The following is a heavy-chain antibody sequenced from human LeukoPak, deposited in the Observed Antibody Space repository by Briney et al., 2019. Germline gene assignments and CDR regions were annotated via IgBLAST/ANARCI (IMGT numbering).Heavy chain of an antibody. Sequence: PSETLSLTCTVSGGSISSSSHYWGWIRQPPGKVLEWVGSIYYSGRRYSNPSLKSRVTISVDTSKNQFSLKLSSVTAADTAVYYCARLRYCSGGSGSFDYWGQGTLVTVSS. V-gene: IGHV4-39*01. D-gene: IGHD2-15*01. CDR1: GGSISSSSHY. CDR3: ARLRYCSGGSGSFDY. CDR2: IYYSGRR. J-gene: IGHJ4*02.